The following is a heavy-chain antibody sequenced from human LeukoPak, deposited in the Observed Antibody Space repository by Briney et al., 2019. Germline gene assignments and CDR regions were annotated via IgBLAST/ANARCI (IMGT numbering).Heavy chain of an antibody. D-gene: IGHD3-22*01. J-gene: IGHJ3*02. CDR3: ALYYYDSSACDI. CDR1: GGSISSGGYY. Sequence: SETLSLTCTVSGGSISSGGYYWSWIRQHPGKGLEWIGYIYYSGSTYYNPSLKSRVTISVDTSKNQFSLKLSSVTAADTAVYYCALYYYDSSACDIWGQGTMVTVSS. CDR2: IYYSGST. V-gene: IGHV4-31*03.